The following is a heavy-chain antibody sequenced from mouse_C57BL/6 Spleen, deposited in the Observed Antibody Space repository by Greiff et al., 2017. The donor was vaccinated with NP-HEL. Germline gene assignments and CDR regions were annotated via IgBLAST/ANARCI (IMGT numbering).Heavy chain of an antibody. J-gene: IGHJ1*03. V-gene: IGHV1-55*01. D-gene: IGHD1-1*01. Sequence: QVQLQQPGAELVKPGASVKMSCKASGYTFTSYWITWVKQRPGQGLEWIGDIYPGSGSTNYNEKFKSKATLTVDTSSSTAYMQLSSLTSEDSAVYYCAIYYYGSSYWYFDVWGTRTTVTVSS. CDR1: GYTFTSYW. CDR3: AIYYYGSSYWYFDV. CDR2: IYPGSGST.